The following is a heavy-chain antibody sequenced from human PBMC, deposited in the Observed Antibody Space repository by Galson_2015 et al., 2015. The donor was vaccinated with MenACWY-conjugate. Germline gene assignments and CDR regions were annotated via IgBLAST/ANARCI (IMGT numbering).Heavy chain of an antibody. Sequence: PALVKPTQPLTLTCTFSGFSLSTSGVGVGWIRQPPGKALECLALIYWDDDKRYSPSLKSRLTITKDTSRNQVVLTMTNMDPVDTATYYGAHRQRAAAGQFYFDDWGQGTLVTVSS. J-gene: IGHJ4*02. D-gene: IGHD6-13*01. CDR1: GFSLSTSGVG. CDR3: AHRQRAAAGQFYFDD. CDR2: IYWDDDK. V-gene: IGHV2-5*02.